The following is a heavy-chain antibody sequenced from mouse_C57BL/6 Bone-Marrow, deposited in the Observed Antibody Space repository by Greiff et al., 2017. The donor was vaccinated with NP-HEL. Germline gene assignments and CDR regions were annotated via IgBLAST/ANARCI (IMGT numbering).Heavy chain of an antibody. V-gene: IGHV1-80*01. Sequence: QVPVKQSGAELVKPGASVKISCKASGYAFSSYWMNWVKQRPGKGLEWIGQIYPGDGDTNYNGKFKGKATLTADKSSSTAYMQLSSLTSEDSAVYFCARIYYGYLFDYWGQGTTLTVSS. CDR1: GYAFSSYW. D-gene: IGHD2-2*01. CDR2: IYPGDGDT. J-gene: IGHJ2*01. CDR3: ARIYYGYLFDY.